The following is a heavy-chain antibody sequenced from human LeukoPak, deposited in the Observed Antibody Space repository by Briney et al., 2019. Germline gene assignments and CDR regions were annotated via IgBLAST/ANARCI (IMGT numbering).Heavy chain of an antibody. J-gene: IGHJ4*02. CDR2: IYYTGNT. CDR3: ARDSGXSPTFXX. Sequence: SETLSLTCTVSGGSISNSFWSWIRQSPGKGLEWIAYIYYTGNTKYNPSLKSRVTISVDTSKNQFSLRLTSVTADDTAVYYCARDSGXSPTFXXWGQGTLVTXSS. V-gene: IGHV4-59*01. CDR1: GGSISNSF. D-gene: IGHD1-26*01.